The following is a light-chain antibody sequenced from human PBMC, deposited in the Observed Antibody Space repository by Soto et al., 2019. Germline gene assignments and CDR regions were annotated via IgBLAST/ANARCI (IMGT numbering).Light chain of an antibody. Sequence: DIVMTQSPDSLTVSLGERATINCKSSQSVLYSSDNKYYLAWYQQRPGQPPKLLIYWASTRESGVPDRYSGSGSGTDFTLTISSLQAEDVAVYYCQQYYGPPHTFGQGTKLEIK. V-gene: IGKV4-1*01. CDR3: QQYYGPPHT. CDR2: WAS. J-gene: IGKJ2*01. CDR1: QSVLYSSDNKYY.